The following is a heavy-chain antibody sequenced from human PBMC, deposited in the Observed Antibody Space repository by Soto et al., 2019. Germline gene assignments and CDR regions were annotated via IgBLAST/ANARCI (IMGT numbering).Heavy chain of an antibody. Sequence: QVQLVESGGGVVQPGRSLRLSCAASGFTFSSYAMHWVRQAPGKGLEWVAVISYDGSNKYYADSVKGRFTISRDNAKKSLYLQMNSLRAEDTAVYYCAREVTVFGVIIPTPMDVWGQGTTVTVSS. D-gene: IGHD3-3*01. CDR1: GFTFSSYA. CDR3: AREVTVFGVIIPTPMDV. CDR2: ISYDGSNK. V-gene: IGHV3-30-3*01. J-gene: IGHJ6*02.